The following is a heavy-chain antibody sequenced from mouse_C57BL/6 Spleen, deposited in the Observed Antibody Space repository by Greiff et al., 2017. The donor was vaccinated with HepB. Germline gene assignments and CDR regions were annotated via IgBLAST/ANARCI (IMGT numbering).Heavy chain of an antibody. CDR2: IDPSDSYT. D-gene: IGHD1-1*01. Sequence: VQLQQPGAELVMPGASVKLSCKASGYTFTSYWMHWVKQRPGQGLEWIGEIDPSDSYTNYNQKFKGKSTLTVDKSSSTAYMQLSSLTSEDSAVYYCARRREITTVDYYAMDYWGQGTSVTVSS. CDR3: ARRREITTVDYYAMDY. J-gene: IGHJ4*01. V-gene: IGHV1-69*01. CDR1: GYTFTSYW.